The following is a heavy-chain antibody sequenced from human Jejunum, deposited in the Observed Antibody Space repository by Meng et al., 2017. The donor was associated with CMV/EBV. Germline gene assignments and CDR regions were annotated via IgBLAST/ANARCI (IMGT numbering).Heavy chain of an antibody. CDR2: INAYNGDT. CDR3: ARDPSNTSGRYAYFDY. D-gene: IGHD6-19*01. Sequence: QAKLVQSGGEVKMPGALVKVSCKASGYTFTNYGITWVRQAPGQGLEWMGWINAYNGDTNYAQTLQGRVTMTTATSTSTAYMDLRGLRSDDTAVYYCARDPSNTSGRYAYFDYWGQGTLVTVSS. V-gene: IGHV1-18*01. CDR1: GYTFTNYG. J-gene: IGHJ4*02.